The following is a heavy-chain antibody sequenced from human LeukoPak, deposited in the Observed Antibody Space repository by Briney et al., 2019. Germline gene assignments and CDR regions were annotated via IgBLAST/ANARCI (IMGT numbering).Heavy chain of an antibody. J-gene: IGHJ4*02. CDR1: GGSTSSGDYY. CDR3: ASKSTDHGELRFDY. D-gene: IGHD4-17*01. CDR2: IYYTGTT. V-gene: IGHV4-61*08. Sequence: SETLSLTCTVSGGSTSSGDYYWSWIRQPPGKGLEWIGYIYYTGTTNYNPSLKSRVTISVDTSKNQFSLKVNSVTAADTGVYYCASKSTDHGELRFDYWGQGTLVTVSS.